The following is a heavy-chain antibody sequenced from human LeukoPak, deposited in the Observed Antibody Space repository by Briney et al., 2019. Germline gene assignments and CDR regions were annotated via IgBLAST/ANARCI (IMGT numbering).Heavy chain of an antibody. Sequence: SETLSLTCTVSGGSISSGSYYWSWIRQPPGKGLEWIGSIYYSGSTYYYNPSLKSRVTISVDTSKNQFSLKVSSVTAADTAVYYCASTVAATTRAIDYWGQGTLVTVSS. CDR2: IYYSGSTY. CDR3: ASTVAATTRAIDY. V-gene: IGHV4-39*01. J-gene: IGHJ4*02. CDR1: GGSISSGSYY. D-gene: IGHD6-19*01.